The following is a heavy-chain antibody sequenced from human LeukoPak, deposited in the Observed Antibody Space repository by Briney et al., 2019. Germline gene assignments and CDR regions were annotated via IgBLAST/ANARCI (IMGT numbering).Heavy chain of an antibody. V-gene: IGHV3-7*03. J-gene: IGHJ6*03. Sequence: PGGSLRLSCAASGFTFSIYWMTWVRQAPGKGLEWVANIKEDGSEKYYVDSVKGRFTISRDNAKNSLYLEMNSLRAEDTAIYYCAKQSERHNYYYYMDVWGKGTTVTISS. CDR1: GFTFSIYW. CDR2: IKEDGSEK. D-gene: IGHD1-26*01. CDR3: AKQSERHNYYYYMDV.